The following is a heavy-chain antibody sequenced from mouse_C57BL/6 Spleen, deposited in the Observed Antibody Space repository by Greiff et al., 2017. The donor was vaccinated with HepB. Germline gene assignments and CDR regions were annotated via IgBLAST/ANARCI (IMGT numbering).Heavy chain of an antibody. J-gene: IGHJ4*01. Sequence: VQLQESGAELVKPGASVKISCKASGYAFSSYWMNWVKQRPGKGLEWIGQIYPGDGDTNYNGKFKGKATLTADKSSSTAYMQLSSLTSEDSAVYFCARWNGYYPYAMDYWGQGTSVTVSS. CDR1: GYAFSSYW. D-gene: IGHD2-3*01. CDR2: IYPGDGDT. CDR3: ARWNGYYPYAMDY. V-gene: IGHV1-80*01.